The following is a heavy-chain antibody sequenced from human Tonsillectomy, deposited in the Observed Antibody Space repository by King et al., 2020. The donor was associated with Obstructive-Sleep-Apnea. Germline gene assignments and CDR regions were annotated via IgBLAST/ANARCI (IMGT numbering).Heavy chain of an antibody. D-gene: IGHD3-10*01. CDR1: GFIFSRHN. Sequence: VQLVESGGGRVQPGGSLRLFCAASGFIFSRHNMNLVRQAPGKGLEWLAYISRGSFATFYADPKKGRFIVLRDDSKNSMYLQMHDLRAEDTAVYYCARDPMTRDITRYGVDHWGPGTLVIVSS. J-gene: IGHJ4*02. CDR2: ISRGSFAT. CDR3: ARDPMTRDITRYGVDH. V-gene: IGHV3-48*04.